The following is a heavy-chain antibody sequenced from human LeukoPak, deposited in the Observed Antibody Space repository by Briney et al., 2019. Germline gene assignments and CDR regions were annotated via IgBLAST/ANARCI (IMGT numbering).Heavy chain of an antibody. CDR2: IYYSGST. J-gene: IGHJ3*02. D-gene: IGHD3-22*01. Sequence: KSSETLSLTCTVSGGSISSSSYYWGWIRQPPGKGLEWIGSIYYSGSTYYNPSLKSRVTISVDTSKNQFSLKLSSVTAADTAVYYCARVVVTMIVVHYYQAFDIWGQGTMVTVSS. CDR3: ARVVVTMIVVHYYQAFDI. V-gene: IGHV4-39*01. CDR1: GGSISSSSYY.